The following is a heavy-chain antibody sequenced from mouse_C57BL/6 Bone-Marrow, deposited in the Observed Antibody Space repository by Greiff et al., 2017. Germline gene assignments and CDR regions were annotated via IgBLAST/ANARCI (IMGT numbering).Heavy chain of an antibody. CDR3: ARPYYSNYWYFDV. D-gene: IGHD2-5*01. V-gene: IGHV1-55*01. CDR2: IYPGSGSN. J-gene: IGHJ1*03. Sequence: VQLQQPGAELVKPGASVQMSCKASGYTFTSYWITWVKQRPGQGLEWIGDIYPGSGSNNYNEKFKSKATLTVDTSSSTAYMQLSSLTSEDSAVYYGARPYYSNYWYFDVWGTGTTVTVSS. CDR1: GYTFTSYW.